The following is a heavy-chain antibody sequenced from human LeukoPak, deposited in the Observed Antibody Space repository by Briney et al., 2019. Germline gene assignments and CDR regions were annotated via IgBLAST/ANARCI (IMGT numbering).Heavy chain of an antibody. J-gene: IGHJ4*02. CDR3: ARDRSWNYCSSTSCYKGDLFDY. V-gene: IGHV3-21*01. D-gene: IGHD2-2*02. Sequence: GGSLRLSCAASGFTFSSYSMNWVRQAPGKGLEWVSSISSSSSYIYSADSVKGRFTISRDDAKNSLYLQMNSLRAEDTAVYYCARDRSWNYCSSTSCYKGDLFDYWGQGTLVTVSS. CDR1: GFTFSSYS. CDR2: ISSSSSYI.